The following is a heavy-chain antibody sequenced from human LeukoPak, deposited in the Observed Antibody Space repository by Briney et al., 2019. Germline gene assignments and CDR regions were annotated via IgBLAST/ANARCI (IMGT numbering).Heavy chain of an antibody. CDR1: GGSLSGYY. CDR2: ISHRGNT. D-gene: IGHD3-22*01. CDR3: ARVPTYFYDSSGYYYFDH. V-gene: IGHV4-34*01. J-gene: IGHJ4*02. Sequence: SETLSLTCAVNGGSLSGYYWSWLRQSPGQGLEWIAEISHRGNTNYNPSLKRRVTISVDTSKNQFSLKLRSVTAADTAVHYCARVPTYFYDSSGYYYFDHWGQGTLVTVSS.